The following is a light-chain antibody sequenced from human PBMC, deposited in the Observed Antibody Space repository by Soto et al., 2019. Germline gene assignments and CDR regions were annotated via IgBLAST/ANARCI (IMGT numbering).Light chain of an antibody. CDR2: DAS. Sequence: IVLTQSPATLSLSPGERATLSCRASQSVRSYLAWYQQKPGQAPRLLIYDASNRATGIPARFSGSGSGTDFTLTISSLEPEDFAVYYCQQRSTWPPAYTFGQGTKLEIK. J-gene: IGKJ2*01. V-gene: IGKV3-11*01. CDR1: QSVRSY. CDR3: QQRSTWPPAYT.